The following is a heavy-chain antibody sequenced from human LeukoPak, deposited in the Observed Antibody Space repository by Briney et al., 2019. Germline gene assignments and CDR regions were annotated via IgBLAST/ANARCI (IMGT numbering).Heavy chain of an antibody. CDR2: ISSSGSTI. V-gene: IGHV3-48*04. D-gene: IGHD5-24*01. CDR3: ARGRWLQRRFDY. Sequence: GGSLRLSCAASGFTFSSYSMNWVRQAPGKGLEWVSYISSSGSTIYYADSVKGRFTISRDNAKNSLYLQMNSLRAEDTAVYYCARGRWLQRRFDYWGQGTLVTVSS. J-gene: IGHJ4*02. CDR1: GFTFSSYS.